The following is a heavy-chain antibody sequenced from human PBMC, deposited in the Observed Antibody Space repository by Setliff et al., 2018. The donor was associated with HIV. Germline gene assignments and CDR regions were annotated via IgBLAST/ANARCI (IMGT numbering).Heavy chain of an antibody. V-gene: IGHV3-48*04. J-gene: IGHJ6*03. CDR2: ISSSGSTI. CDR3: ARDRDDILTLHYMDV. D-gene: IGHD3-9*01. CDR1: GLTFSNSW. Sequence: GGSLRLSCVASGLTFSNSWMNWVRQAPGKGLEWVSYISSSGSTIYYADSAKGRFTISRDNAKKSVYLQMNSLRAEDTAVYYCARDRDDILTLHYMDVWGKGTTVTVSS.